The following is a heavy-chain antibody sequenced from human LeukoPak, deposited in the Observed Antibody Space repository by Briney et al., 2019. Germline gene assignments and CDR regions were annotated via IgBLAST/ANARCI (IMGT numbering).Heavy chain of an antibody. Sequence: GGSPGTLLCGSGFHFRSYDMHLGRQATGKGLEWVSAIGTAGDTYYPGSVKGRFTISRENAKNSLYLQMNSLRAGDTAVYYCARMSLGYYYYMDVWGKGTTVTISS. V-gene: IGHV3-13*01. CDR3: ARMSLGYYYYMDV. J-gene: IGHJ6*03. CDR2: IGTAGDT. D-gene: IGHD6-13*01. CDR1: GFHFRSYD.